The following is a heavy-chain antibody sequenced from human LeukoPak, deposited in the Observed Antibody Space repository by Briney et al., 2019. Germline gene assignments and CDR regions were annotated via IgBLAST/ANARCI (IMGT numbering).Heavy chain of an antibody. CDR3: AKGLTGYISGWYLGY. V-gene: IGHV3-30*18. CDR2: FSYDGSEI. CDR1: GFSFSSDG. Sequence: PVRSLTLSCAASGFSFSSDGMHWVRQAPGKGLEWLAVFSYDGSEIHYADSVKGRFTISRDNSKNTVYLQMSSLSAEDTAVYYCAKGLTGYISGWYLGYWGQGTQVPVSS. J-gene: IGHJ4*02. D-gene: IGHD6-19*01.